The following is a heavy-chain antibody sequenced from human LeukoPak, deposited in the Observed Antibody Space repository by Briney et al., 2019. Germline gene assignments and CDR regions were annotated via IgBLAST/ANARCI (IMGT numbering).Heavy chain of an antibody. J-gene: IGHJ6*03. CDR3: ARVGGHLAARRYYYYYYMDV. CDR1: GYTFTSYY. Sequence: ASVKVTCKASGYTFTSYYMHWVRQAPGQGLEWMGIINPSGGSTSYAQKFQGRVTMTRDMSTSTVYMELSSLRSEDTAVYYCARVGGHLAARRYYYYYYMDVWGKGTTVTVSS. CDR2: INPSGGST. D-gene: IGHD6-6*01. V-gene: IGHV1-46*01.